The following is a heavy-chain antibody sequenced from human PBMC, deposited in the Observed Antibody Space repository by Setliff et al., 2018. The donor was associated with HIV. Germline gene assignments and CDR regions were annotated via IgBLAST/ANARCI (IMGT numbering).Heavy chain of an antibody. CDR2: IRYDGSNK. CDR3: ARSSSWYVEWFDP. J-gene: IGHJ5*02. Sequence: GGSLRLSCAASGFTFSSYGMHWVRQAPGKGLEWVAFIRYDGSNKYYADSVKGRFTISRDNSKNMLYLEMNSLRVEDTAVYPCARSSSWYVEWFDPWGQGTLVTVS. D-gene: IGHD6-13*01. CDR1: GFTFSSYG. V-gene: IGHV3-30*02.